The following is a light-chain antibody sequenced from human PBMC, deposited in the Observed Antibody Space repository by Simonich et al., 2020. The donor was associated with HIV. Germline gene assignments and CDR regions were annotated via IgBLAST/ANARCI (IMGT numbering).Light chain of an antibody. CDR3: NSHSSSTNVI. V-gene: IGLV2-14*03. J-gene: IGLJ2*01. Sequence: SALTQPASVSGSPGQSITISCTGTSSDVGGYNYVSWYPHHPGKAPNLMIYDVRKRSSGGSNRFSGSKSGNTASLTISGRQAEDEADYYCNSHSSSTNVIFGGGTKLTVL. CDR2: DVR. CDR1: SSDVGGYNY.